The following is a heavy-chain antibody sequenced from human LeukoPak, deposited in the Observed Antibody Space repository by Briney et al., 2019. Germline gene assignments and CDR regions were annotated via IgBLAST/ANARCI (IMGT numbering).Heavy chain of an antibody. J-gene: IGHJ4*02. V-gene: IGHV4-31*03. CDR2: IYYSGST. D-gene: IGHD3-9*01. CDR3: ARDILTGYADY. Sequence: SETLSLTCTVSGGSISSGGYYWSWIRQHPGRGLEWIGYIYYSGSTYYNPSLKSRVTISVDTSKNQFSLKLSSVTAADTAVYYCARDILTGYADYWGQGTLVTVSS. CDR1: GGSISSGGYY.